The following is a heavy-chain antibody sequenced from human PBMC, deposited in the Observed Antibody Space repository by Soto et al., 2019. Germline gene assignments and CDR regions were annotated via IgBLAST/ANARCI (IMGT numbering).Heavy chain of an antibody. CDR3: ARVYSGSYSDY. J-gene: IGHJ4*02. D-gene: IGHD1-26*01. V-gene: IGHV4-31*03. Sequence: SETLSLTCTVSGGSIISGGYYWIWIRQHPGKGLEWIGYIYYSGSTYYNPSLKSRVTISVDTSKNQFSLHLTSVTAADTAVYYCARVYSGSYSDYWGQGTLVTVSS. CDR2: IYYSGST. CDR1: GGSIISGGYY.